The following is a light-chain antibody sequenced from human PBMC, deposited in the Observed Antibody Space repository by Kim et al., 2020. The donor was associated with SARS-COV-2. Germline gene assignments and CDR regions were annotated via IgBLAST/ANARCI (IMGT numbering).Light chain of an antibody. J-gene: IGKJ2*01. CDR3: QQTYDPPYT. CDR1: HSISRN. V-gene: IGKV1-39*01. CDR2: AVS. Sequence: SASVGDRVTITCRASHSISRNLNWYQQKPGKAPNLLIYAVSKLQSGVPSRFTGSGSGTDFTLTISSLHPEDFASYYCQQTYDPPYTFGQGTKLAI.